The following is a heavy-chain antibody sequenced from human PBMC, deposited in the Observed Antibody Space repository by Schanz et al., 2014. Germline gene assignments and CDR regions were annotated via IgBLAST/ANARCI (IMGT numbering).Heavy chain of an antibody. J-gene: IGHJ4*02. CDR2: IYSGVST. V-gene: IGHV3-66*01. CDR3: ARGDLVAGLDY. CDR1: GFIVSSTY. Sequence: VQLVESGGGVVQPGRSLRLSCAASGFIVSSTYMTWVRQAPGKGLEWVSIIYSGVSTYYADSVKGRFTISRDNSKNTVYLQMNSLRGEDTGMYYCARGDLVAGLDYWGRGTLVTVSS.